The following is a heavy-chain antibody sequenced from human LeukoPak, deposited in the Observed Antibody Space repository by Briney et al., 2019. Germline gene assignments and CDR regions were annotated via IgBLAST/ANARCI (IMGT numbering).Heavy chain of an antibody. V-gene: IGHV1-2*02. CDR3: ARSAGHCSNGICFTDYYMDV. CDR1: GYSFTEHY. J-gene: IGHJ6*03. D-gene: IGHD2-8*01. CDR2: INCNSGDA. Sequence: ASVKVSCKASGYSFTEHYIYWVRQAPRQGLEWVGRINCNSGDANSAQKFQGRVTMTRDTSVSTAYMDLSSVTSDDTAVYFCARSAGHCSNGICFTDYYMDVWGRGTTVTVSS.